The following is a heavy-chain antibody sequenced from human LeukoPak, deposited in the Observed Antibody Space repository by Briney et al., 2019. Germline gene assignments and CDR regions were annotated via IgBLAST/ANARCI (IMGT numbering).Heavy chain of an antibody. Sequence: SETLSLTCTVSGGSISSYYWSWIRQPPGKGLEWIGYIYYSGSTNYNPSLKSRVTISVDTSKNQFSLKLSSVTAADTAVYYCARGRGYSGLDAFDIWGQGTMVTVSS. CDR3: ARGRGYSGLDAFDI. D-gene: IGHD5-12*01. CDR2: IYYSGST. V-gene: IGHV4-59*12. J-gene: IGHJ3*02. CDR1: GGSISSYY.